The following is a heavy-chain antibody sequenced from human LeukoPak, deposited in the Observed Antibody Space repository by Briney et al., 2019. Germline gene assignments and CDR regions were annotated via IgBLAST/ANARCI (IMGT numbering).Heavy chain of an antibody. CDR1: GFTFSSYA. V-gene: IGHV3-23*01. Sequence: PGGSLRLSCAASGFTFSSYAMSWVRQAPGKGLEWVSAISGSGGSTYYADSVKGRFTISRDNSKNTLYLQMNSLRAEDTAVYYCAKGTFKTDYDFWNGALRPGDYYLDYWGQGTLVTVSS. CDR2: ISGSGGST. CDR3: AKGTFKTDYDFWNGALRPGDYYLDY. D-gene: IGHD3-3*01. J-gene: IGHJ4*02.